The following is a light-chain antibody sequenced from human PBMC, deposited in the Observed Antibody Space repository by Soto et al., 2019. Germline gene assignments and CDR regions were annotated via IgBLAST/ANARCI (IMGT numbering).Light chain of an antibody. V-gene: IGKV3-20*01. CDR2: GAS. CDR1: QSVSSSY. CDR3: QQYGSSPLT. J-gene: IGKJ4*01. Sequence: EIVLTPSPGPLSLSPGERATPSCRASQSVSSSYLAWYQQKPGQAPRLLIYGASSRATGIPDGFSASGSGTGFTLTISRLEPEDFAVYYCQQYGSSPLTFGGGTKVEIK.